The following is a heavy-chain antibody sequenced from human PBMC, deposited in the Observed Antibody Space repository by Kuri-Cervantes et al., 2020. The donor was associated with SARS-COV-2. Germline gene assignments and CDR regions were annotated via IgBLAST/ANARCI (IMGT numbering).Heavy chain of an antibody. D-gene: IGHD4-17*01. V-gene: IGHV4-59*01. CDR1: GGSISSYY. CDR3: ARELGLTTVNWFDP. CDR2: IYYSGST. J-gene: IGHJ5*02. Sequence: GSLRLSCTVSGGSISSYYWSWIRQPPGKGLEWIGYIYYSGSTNYNPSLKSRVTISVDTSKNQFSLKLSSVTAADTVVYYCARELGLTTVNWFDPWGQGTLVTVSS.